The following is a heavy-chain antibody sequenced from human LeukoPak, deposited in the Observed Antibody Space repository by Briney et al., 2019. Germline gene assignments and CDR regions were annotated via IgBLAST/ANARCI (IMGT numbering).Heavy chain of an antibody. Sequence: SETLSLTYAVYGGSFSGYYWSWIRQPPGKGLEWIGEINHSGSTNYNPSLKSRVTISVDTSKNQFSLKLSSVTAADTAVYYCARGYWGEYQLLSGGVWYYYGMDVWGQGTTVTVSS. CDR1: GGSFSGYY. D-gene: IGHD2-2*01. CDR2: INHSGST. J-gene: IGHJ6*02. V-gene: IGHV4-34*01. CDR3: ARGYWGEYQLLSGGVWYYYGMDV.